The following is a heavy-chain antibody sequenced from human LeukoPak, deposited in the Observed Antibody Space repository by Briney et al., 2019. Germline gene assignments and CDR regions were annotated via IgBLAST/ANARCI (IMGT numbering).Heavy chain of an antibody. CDR2: INTDGSST. V-gene: IGHV3-74*01. CDR1: GVTFSSYW. CDR3: AKDAPMVRGVIIPTFDY. Sequence: VGSLRLSCAASGVTFSSYWMHWVRHAPGEGLGWVSRINTDGSSTSSADSVKGRFTISRDNSKNTLYLQMNSLRAEDTAVYYCAKDAPMVRGVIIPTFDYWGQGTLVTVSS. D-gene: IGHD3-10*01. J-gene: IGHJ4*02.